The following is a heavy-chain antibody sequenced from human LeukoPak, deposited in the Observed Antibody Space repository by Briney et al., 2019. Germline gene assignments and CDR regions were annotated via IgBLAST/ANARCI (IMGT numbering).Heavy chain of an antibody. CDR3: ARDHITMVRGVYLYAFDI. CDR1: GGSFSGYY. CDR2: INHSGST. J-gene: IGHJ3*02. D-gene: IGHD3-10*01. V-gene: IGHV4-34*01. Sequence: SETLSLTCAVYGGSFSGYYWSWIRQPPGKGLEWIGEINHSGSTNYNPSLKSRVTISVDTSKNQFSLKLSSVTAADTAVYYCARDHITMVRGVYLYAFDIWGEGTMVTVSS.